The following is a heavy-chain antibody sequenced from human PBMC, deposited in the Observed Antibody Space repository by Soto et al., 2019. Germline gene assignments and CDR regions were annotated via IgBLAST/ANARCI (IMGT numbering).Heavy chain of an antibody. V-gene: IGHV4-31*03. D-gene: IGHD2-2*01. CDR1: GGSISSGGYY. Sequence: QVQLQESGPGLVKPSQTLSLTCTVSGGSISSGGYYWSWIRQHPGKGLEWIGYIYYSGSTYYNPSLRSRVTISVDTSKNQFSLKLSSVTAADTAVYYCARLSFPSLRFDYWGHGTLVTVSS. J-gene: IGHJ4*01. CDR3: ARLSFPSLRFDY. CDR2: IYYSGST.